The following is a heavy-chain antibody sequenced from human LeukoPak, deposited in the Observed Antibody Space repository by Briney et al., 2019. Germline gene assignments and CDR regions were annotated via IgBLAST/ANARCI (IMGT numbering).Heavy chain of an antibody. D-gene: IGHD4-23*01. J-gene: IGHJ3*02. CDR1: GFTFSSYA. CDR3: ARDLYPVVTPRLDAFDI. V-gene: IGHV3-30*04. Sequence: GGSLRLSCAASGFTFSSYAMHWVRQAPGKGLEWVAVISYDGSNKYYADSVKGRFTISRDNSKNTLYLQMNSLRAEDTAVYYCARDLYPVVTPRLDAFDIWGQGTMVTVSS. CDR2: ISYDGSNK.